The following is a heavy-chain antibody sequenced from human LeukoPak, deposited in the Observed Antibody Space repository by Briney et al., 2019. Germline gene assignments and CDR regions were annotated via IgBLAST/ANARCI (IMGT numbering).Heavy chain of an antibody. D-gene: IGHD6-13*01. CDR2: IYYSGTT. CDR3: ARGLIAAAGRGAFDI. Sequence: SATLSLTRTVSGGSISGYYWSWIRQPPGKGLGWIGYIYYSGTTNYNPSLKSLFTMSVDTSKNQFSLRLTSVTAADTAVYYCARGLIAAAGRGAFDIWGQGTMVTVSS. CDR1: GGSISGYY. J-gene: IGHJ3*02. V-gene: IGHV4-59*01.